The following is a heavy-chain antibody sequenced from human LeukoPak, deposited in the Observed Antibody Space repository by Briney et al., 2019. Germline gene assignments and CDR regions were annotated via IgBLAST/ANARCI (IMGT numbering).Heavy chain of an antibody. Sequence: GRSLRHSCTASGFTFGDYAMSWFRQAPRKGLEWVGFIRSKAYGGTTEYAASVKGRFTISRDDSKSIAYLQMNSLKTEDTAVYYCTRDGLGYCSGGSCGSAEYFQHWGQGTLVTVSS. CDR2: IRSKAYGGTT. V-gene: IGHV3-49*03. CDR3: TRDGLGYCSGGSCGSAEYFQH. J-gene: IGHJ1*01. D-gene: IGHD2-15*01. CDR1: GFTFGDYA.